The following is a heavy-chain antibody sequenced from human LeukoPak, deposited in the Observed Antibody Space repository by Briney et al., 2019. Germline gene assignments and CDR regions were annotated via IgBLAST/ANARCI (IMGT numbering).Heavy chain of an antibody. Sequence: PGGSLRLSCAASGFSFTTYGFHWVRQAPGKGLEWVAVIWYDGSKQYYADSVKGRFTFSRDDSQNMLYLQMNSLRAEDTAIYYCAKDYSTSWWFHYWGQGTLVTVSS. J-gene: IGHJ4*02. CDR3: AKDYSTSWWFHY. CDR2: IWYDGSKQ. D-gene: IGHD6-13*01. CDR1: GFSFTTYG. V-gene: IGHV3-33*06.